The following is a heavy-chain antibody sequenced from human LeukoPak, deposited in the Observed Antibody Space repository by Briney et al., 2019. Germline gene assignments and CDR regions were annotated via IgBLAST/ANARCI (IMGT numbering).Heavy chain of an antibody. J-gene: IGHJ4*02. Sequence: SETLSLTCTVSGGSISSSSYYWGWIRQPPGKGLEWIGSIYYSGSTYYNPSLKSRVTISVDTSKNQFSLKLSSVTAADTAVYYCARLYSSGWYPGPDYWGQGTLVTVSS. CDR1: GGSISSSSYY. CDR3: ARLYSSGWYPGPDY. V-gene: IGHV4-39*01. D-gene: IGHD6-19*01. CDR2: IYYSGST.